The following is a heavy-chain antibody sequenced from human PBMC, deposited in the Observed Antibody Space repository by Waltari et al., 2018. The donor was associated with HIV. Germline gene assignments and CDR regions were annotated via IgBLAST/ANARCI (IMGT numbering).Heavy chain of an antibody. Sequence: QVQLVQSGAEVKKPGASVKVSCKPSGYNFATYAITWVRQAPGQGLEWMGWISPYNDNTNYAHKFQGRVTMTTDTSTKTVYMEVRSLTSDDTAIYYCGRERSAYYFDSWGQGTLITVSS. V-gene: IGHV1-18*01. J-gene: IGHJ4*02. CDR1: GYNFATYA. CDR2: ISPYNDNT. CDR3: GRERSAYYFDS.